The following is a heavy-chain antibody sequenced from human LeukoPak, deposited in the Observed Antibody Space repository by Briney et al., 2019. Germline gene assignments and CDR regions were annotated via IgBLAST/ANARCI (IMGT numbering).Heavy chain of an antibody. V-gene: IGHV4-30-2*01. CDR2: IYHSGTT. Sequence: SETLSLTCAVSGGSISGGGYSWSWVRQPPGEGLEWVGYIYHSGTTYYNPSLQSRVTISLDRSKNQFSLKLSSMTAADTAVYYCASGNTGYYRDAFDIWGQGTMVTVSS. CDR1: GGSISGGGYS. D-gene: IGHD5-12*01. J-gene: IGHJ3*02. CDR3: ASGNTGYYRDAFDI.